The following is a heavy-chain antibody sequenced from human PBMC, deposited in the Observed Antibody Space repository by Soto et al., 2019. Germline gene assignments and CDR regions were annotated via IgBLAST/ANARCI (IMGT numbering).Heavy chain of an antibody. D-gene: IGHD4-17*01. CDR1: GFTFSSYS. Sequence: GGSLRLSCAASGFTFSSYSMNWVRQAPGKGLEWVSSISSSSSYIYYADSLKGRFTISRDNAENSLYLQMNSLRAEDTAVYYCARAYGDYVSFDIWGQGTMVTVSS. J-gene: IGHJ3*02. CDR3: ARAYGDYVSFDI. V-gene: IGHV3-21*01. CDR2: ISSSSSYI.